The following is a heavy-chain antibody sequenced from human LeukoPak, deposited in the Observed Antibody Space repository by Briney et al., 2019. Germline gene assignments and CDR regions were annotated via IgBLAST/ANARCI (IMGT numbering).Heavy chain of an antibody. J-gene: IGHJ5*02. CDR3: AKTTTISTFWFDP. Sequence: GGSLRLSCAASGVTFSSYAMSWVRQAPGKGLEWVSGISGSGGSTYYADSVKGRFTISRDNSKNTLYLQMNSLRAEDTAVYYRAKTTTISTFWFDPWGQGTLVTVSS. CDR1: GVTFSSYA. CDR2: ISGSGGST. D-gene: IGHD1-14*01. V-gene: IGHV3-23*01.